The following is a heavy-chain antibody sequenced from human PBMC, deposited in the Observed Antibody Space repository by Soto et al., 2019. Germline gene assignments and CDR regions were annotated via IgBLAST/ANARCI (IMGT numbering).Heavy chain of an antibody. CDR1: GGSIRSVGYY. V-gene: IGHV4-31*03. Sequence: SDPLSLTCTVSGGSIRSVGYYWIWLLHHPGKGLEWIGYIYYSGSTYYNPSLKSRVTISVDTSKNQFSLKLSSVTAADTAVYYCARDRAVTTRGGYYYYGMDVWGQGPTVTVSS. CDR3: ARDRAVTTRGGYYYYGMDV. D-gene: IGHD4-17*01. J-gene: IGHJ6*02. CDR2: IYYSGST.